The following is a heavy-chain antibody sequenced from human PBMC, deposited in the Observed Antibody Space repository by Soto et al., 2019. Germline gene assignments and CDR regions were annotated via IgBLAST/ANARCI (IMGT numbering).Heavy chain of an antibody. CDR3: ASWSNWNPLYYDGLDV. J-gene: IGHJ6*02. V-gene: IGHV1-69*06. CDR1: GGAFNNYA. CDR2: IIPLHNTS. D-gene: IGHD1-20*01. Sequence: QVQLLQSGAEVKKPGSSVKVSCKVSGGAFNNYALNWVRHGPGQGLEWLGGIIPLHNTSNYSLKFLGRVTVTADISSTTVYIELNSMTSDDTATYYCASWSNWNPLYYDGLDVWGQGTTVTVS.